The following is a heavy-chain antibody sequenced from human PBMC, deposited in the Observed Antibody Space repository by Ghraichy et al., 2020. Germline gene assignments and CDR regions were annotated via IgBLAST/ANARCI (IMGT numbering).Heavy chain of an antibody. J-gene: IGHJ3*02. V-gene: IGHV4-59*01. CDR1: GGSISSYY. D-gene: IGHD2-15*01. CDR2: IYYSGST. CDR3: ARDHGMVAATPSDAFDI. Sequence: SETLSLTCTVSGGSISSYYWSWIRQPPGKGLEWIGYIYYSGSTNYNPSLKSRVTISVDTSKNQFSLKLSSVTAADTAVYYCARDHGMVAATPSDAFDIWGQGTMVTVSS.